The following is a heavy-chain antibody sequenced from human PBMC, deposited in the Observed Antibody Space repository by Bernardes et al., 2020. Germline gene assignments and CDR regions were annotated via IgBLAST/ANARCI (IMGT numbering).Heavy chain of an antibody. J-gene: IGHJ4*02. CDR1: GGSFSGYY. D-gene: IGHD6-13*01. Sequence: SETLSLTCAVYGGSFSGYYWSWIRQPPGKGLEWIGEINHSGSTNYNPSLKSRVTISVDTSKNQFSLKLSSVTAADTAVYYCARDLAAAGNSDYWGQGTLVTVSS. CDR2: INHSGST. CDR3: ARDLAAAGNSDY. V-gene: IGHV4-34*01.